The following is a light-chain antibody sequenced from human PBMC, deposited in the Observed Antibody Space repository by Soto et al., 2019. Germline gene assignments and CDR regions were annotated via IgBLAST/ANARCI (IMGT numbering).Light chain of an antibody. J-gene: IGLJ2*01. Sequence: SYELTQPLSVSVALGQTATITCGGNNIGSKNVHWYQQKAGQAPVLVIYRDRNRPSGIPERFSGSNSGNTATLTISRAQAGDEADYYCQMWDSSTGVFGGGTKLTVL. CDR2: RDR. CDR1: NIGSKN. V-gene: IGLV3-9*01. CDR3: QMWDSSTGV.